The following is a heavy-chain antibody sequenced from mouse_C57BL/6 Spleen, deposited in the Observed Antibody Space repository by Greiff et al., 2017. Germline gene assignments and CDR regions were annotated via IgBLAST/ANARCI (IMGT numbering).Heavy chain of an antibody. CDR3: ARLTIYDY. CDR1: GYTFTGYW. CDR2: ILPGSGST. Sequence: QVQLQQSGAELMKPGASVKLSCKATGYTFTGYWIEWVKQRPGPGLEWIGEILPGSGSTNSNEKFKGKATFTADTSSNTAYMQLSSLTTEDSAIYYWARLTIYDYGGQGTTLTVSS. V-gene: IGHV1-9*01. J-gene: IGHJ2*01.